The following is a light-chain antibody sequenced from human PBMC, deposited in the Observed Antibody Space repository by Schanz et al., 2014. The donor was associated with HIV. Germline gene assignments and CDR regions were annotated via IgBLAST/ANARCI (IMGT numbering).Light chain of an antibody. CDR3: CSYTTTSTYV. CDR1: SSDVGGYNY. V-gene: IGLV2-14*03. CDR2: DVT. J-gene: IGLJ1*01. Sequence: QSALTQPASVSGTPGQSITISCTGSSSDVGGYNYVSWYQQHPGKPPKLMVYDVTDRPSGVSNRFSGSKSGNTASLTISGLRAEDEADYYCCSYTTTSTYVFGAGTKVTVL.